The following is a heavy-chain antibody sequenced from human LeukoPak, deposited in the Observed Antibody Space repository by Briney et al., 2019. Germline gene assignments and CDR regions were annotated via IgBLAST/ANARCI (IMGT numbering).Heavy chain of an antibody. J-gene: IGHJ5*02. V-gene: IGHV3-64*01. CDR2: IDTNEDMT. CDR1: GFTFSYFV. Sequence: GGSLRLSCEASGFTFSYFVMHWVRQSPGKGLEYVAGIDTNEDMTYYGRSVKGRFTISRDNDKNTVYLQMDSLRPEDTAVYYCAKDPPDFWSGYAFDPWGQGTLVTVSS. CDR3: AKDPPDFWSGYAFDP. D-gene: IGHD3-3*01.